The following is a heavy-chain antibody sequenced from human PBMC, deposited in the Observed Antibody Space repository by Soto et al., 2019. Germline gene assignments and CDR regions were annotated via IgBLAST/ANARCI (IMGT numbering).Heavy chain of an antibody. CDR3: AKPRGDCSGGSCLTGKYGMDV. V-gene: IGHV3-30*18. D-gene: IGHD2-15*01. CDR2: ISYDGSNK. Sequence: PGGSLRLSCAASGFTFSSYGMHWVRQAPGKGLEWVAVISYDGSNKYYADSVKGRFTISRDNSKNTLYLQMNSLRAEDTAVYYCAKPRGDCSGGSCLTGKYGMDVWGQGTTVTVSS. J-gene: IGHJ6*02. CDR1: GFTFSSYG.